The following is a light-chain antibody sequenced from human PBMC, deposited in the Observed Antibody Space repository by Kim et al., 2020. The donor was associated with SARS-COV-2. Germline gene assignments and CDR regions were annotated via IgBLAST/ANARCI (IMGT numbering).Light chain of an antibody. CDR2: KTS. CDR1: ESISMW. V-gene: IGKV1-5*03. J-gene: IGKJ2*01. Sequence: DKVTMTGRASESISMWLAWYQQKLGKAPNLLIYKTSSLKSGVPSRFSGSGSGTEFTLTISSLQPDDFATNYCQQYGSDSYTFGQGTKLDI. CDR3: QQYGSDSYT.